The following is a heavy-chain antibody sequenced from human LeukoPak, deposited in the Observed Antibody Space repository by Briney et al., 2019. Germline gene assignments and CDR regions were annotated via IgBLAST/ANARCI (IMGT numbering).Heavy chain of an antibody. CDR1: GFTFSSYE. CDR3: AKMGATTIGIDY. CDR2: ISSSGSTK. V-gene: IGHV3-48*03. D-gene: IGHD1-26*01. Sequence: GGSLRLSCAASGFTFSSYEMNWVRQAPGKGLEWVSYISSSGSTKYYADSVKGRFTISRDSAKNSLYLQMNSLRAEDTAVYYCAKMGATTIGIDYWGQGTLVTVSS. J-gene: IGHJ4*02.